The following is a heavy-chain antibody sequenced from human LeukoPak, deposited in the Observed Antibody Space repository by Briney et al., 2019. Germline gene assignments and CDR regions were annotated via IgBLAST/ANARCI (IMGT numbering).Heavy chain of an antibody. D-gene: IGHD3-10*01. CDR2: IYYSGST. Sequence: SETLSLTCTVSGGSISSYYWSWIRQPPGKGLEWIGYIYYSGSTNYNPPLKSRVTISVDTSKNQFSLKLSSVTAADTAVYCCARPPEFVIDAFDIWGQGTMVTVSS. V-gene: IGHV4-59*08. J-gene: IGHJ3*02. CDR1: GGSISSYY. CDR3: ARPPEFVIDAFDI.